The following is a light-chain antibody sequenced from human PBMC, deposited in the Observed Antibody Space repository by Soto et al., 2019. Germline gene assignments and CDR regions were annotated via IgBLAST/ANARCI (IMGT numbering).Light chain of an antibody. CDR1: QSVDTL. Sequence: DVQMTQFPYTLSASVGGRVTITCRASQSVDTLLAWYQHKPGKAPKLLISAASNLESGVTSRFTGSRSATLFTLTISRLQPYHSATYYCQQYCHYSSFGQGPKLQL. V-gene: IGKV1-5*03. CDR2: AAS. J-gene: IGKJ2*01. CDR3: QQYCHYSS.